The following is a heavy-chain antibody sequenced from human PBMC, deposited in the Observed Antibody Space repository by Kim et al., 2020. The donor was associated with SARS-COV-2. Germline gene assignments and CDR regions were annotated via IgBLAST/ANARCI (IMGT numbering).Heavy chain of an antibody. CDR2: IYYSGNT. CDR1: GGSISSYY. CDR3: ARHSGVLRGPFDS. J-gene: IGHJ4*02. Sequence: SETLSLTCTVSGGSISSYYWSWIRQPPVKALEWIGYIYYSGNTNYNPSLKSRLNISLDTSKNQFSLKLSSVTAADTAVYYCARHSGVLRGPFDSWGQGIL. V-gene: IGHV4-59*08. D-gene: IGHD6-25*01.